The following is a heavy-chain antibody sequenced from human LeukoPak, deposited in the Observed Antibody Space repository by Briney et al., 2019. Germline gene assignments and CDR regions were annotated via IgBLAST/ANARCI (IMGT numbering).Heavy chain of an antibody. J-gene: IGHJ3*01. Sequence: SETLSLTCTVSGGSISSSSFYWGWIRQPPGKGLEWIGSIYYSGSTYCNPSLKSRVTISVDTSKNQFSLKLSSVTAADTAVYYCARLQNRGFDYGYDDAFDVWGQGTMVTVSS. D-gene: IGHD5-18*01. CDR3: ARLQNRGFDYGYDDAFDV. V-gene: IGHV4-39*01. CDR1: GGSISSSSFY. CDR2: IYYSGST.